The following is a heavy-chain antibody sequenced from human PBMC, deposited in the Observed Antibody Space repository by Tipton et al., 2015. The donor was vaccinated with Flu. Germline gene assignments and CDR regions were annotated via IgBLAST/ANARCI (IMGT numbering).Heavy chain of an antibody. CDR3: ARDGFALATAPYYFDY. D-gene: IGHD5-18*01. J-gene: IGHJ4*02. V-gene: IGHV3-7*01. CDR2: IKQDGSQK. CDR1: GFSFTSHW. Sequence: SLRLSCAASGFSFTSHWMSWVRQTPGKGLERVANIKQDGSQKYYGDSVKGRFTISRDNVKNSLFLQMNNLRVEDTAVYYCARDGFALATAPYYFDYWGQGTLVTVSS.